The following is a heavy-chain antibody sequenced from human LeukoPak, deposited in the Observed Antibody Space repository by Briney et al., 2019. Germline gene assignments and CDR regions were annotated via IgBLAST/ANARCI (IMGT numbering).Heavy chain of an antibody. CDR3: ARSGIGRAFDI. D-gene: IGHD3-10*01. J-gene: IGHJ3*02. V-gene: IGHV3-74*03. CDR1: AFSINNFW. CDR2: INKDATIT. Sequence: GGSLRLSCAASAFSINNFWMHWVRQGPGKGLEWVSRINKDATITTYADSVKGRFTVSRDNVKNMVYLDMNGLRGDDTAVYYCARSGIGRAFDIWGQGATVTVSS.